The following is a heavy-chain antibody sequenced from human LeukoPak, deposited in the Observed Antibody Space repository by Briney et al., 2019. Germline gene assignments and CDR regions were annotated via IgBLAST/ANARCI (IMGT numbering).Heavy chain of an antibody. V-gene: IGHV3-21*01. CDR1: GFTFSSYS. CDR2: ISSSSSYI. J-gene: IGHJ3*02. D-gene: IGHD3-3*01. CDR3: ARDSPEYDFSSGYYRDPDAFDI. Sequence: GGSLRLSCAASGFTFSSYSMNWVRQAPGKGLEWVSSISSSSSYIYYADSVKGRFTISRDNAKNSLYLQMNSLRAEDTAVYYCARDSPEYDFSSGYYRDPDAFDIWGQGTMVTVSS.